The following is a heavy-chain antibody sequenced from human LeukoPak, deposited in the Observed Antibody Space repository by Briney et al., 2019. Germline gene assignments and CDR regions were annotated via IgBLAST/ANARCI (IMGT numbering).Heavy chain of an antibody. D-gene: IGHD5-12*01. CDR2: ISSSSSYI. CDR3: ARGPSGYHNT. V-gene: IGHV3-21*01. CDR1: GFTFSSYS. Sequence: GSLRLSCAASGFTFSSYSMNWVRQAPGKGLEWVSSISSSSSYIYYADSVKGRFTISRDNAKNTLYLQMNSLRAEDTAVYYCARGPSGYHNTGGQGTLVTVSS. J-gene: IGHJ4*02.